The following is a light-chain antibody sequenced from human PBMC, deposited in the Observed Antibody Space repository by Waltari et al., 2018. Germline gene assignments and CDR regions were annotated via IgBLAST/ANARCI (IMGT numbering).Light chain of an antibody. V-gene: IGKV3-20*01. CDR3: QLFANSPPLT. CDR2: GAS. Sequence: ETVLTQSPGTLSLSPGDRATLSCSASQSVSSSYLAWYQQKPGQAPRLLIYGASSRATGIPDRCSGSGSGTDFTLTISRLEPEDFAVYYCQLFANSPPLTFGGGTKVEIK. J-gene: IGKJ4*01. CDR1: QSVSSSY.